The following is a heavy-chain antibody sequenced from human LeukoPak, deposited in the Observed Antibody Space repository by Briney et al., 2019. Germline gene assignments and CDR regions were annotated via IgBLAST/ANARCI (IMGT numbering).Heavy chain of an antibody. CDR2: IYDSGST. CDR1: GGSISSSNW. Sequence: SGTLSLTCAVSGGSISSSNWWSWVRQPPGKGLEWIGEIYDSGSTNYNPSLKSRVTISVDKSKNQSSLKLSSVTAADTAVYYCARVYCSSTSCYTFDYWGQGTLVTVSS. J-gene: IGHJ4*02. D-gene: IGHD2-2*02. CDR3: ARVYCSSTSCYTFDY. V-gene: IGHV4-4*02.